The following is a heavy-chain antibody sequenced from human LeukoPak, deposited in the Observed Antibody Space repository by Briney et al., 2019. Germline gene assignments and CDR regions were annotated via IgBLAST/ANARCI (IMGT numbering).Heavy chain of an antibody. D-gene: IGHD2-2*01. Sequence: PGGSLRLSCAASGFTFSNYVMSWVRQAPGKGLEWVSAIGGGGVTTDYADSVKGRFTISRDNSKNTVSLQMNSLRAEDTAVYYCARGWFGSSTSPTKVPPYFDYWGQGTLVTVSS. V-gene: IGHV3-23*01. CDR3: ARGWFGSSTSPTKVPPYFDY. CDR1: GFTFSNYV. CDR2: IGGGGVTT. J-gene: IGHJ4*02.